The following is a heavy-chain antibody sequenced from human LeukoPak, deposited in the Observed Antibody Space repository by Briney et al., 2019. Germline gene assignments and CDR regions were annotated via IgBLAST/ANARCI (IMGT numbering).Heavy chain of an antibody. CDR2: ISGGGGST. CDR3: AKGGKWDVTPFDY. CDR1: GFTFTSYS. D-gene: IGHD1-26*01. J-gene: IGHJ4*02. V-gene: IGHV3-23*01. Sequence: PGGSLRLSCAASGFTFTSYSMNWVRQAPGKGLEWVSTISGGGGSTYYADSVKGRFTISRDNSKNTLYLQVNSLRAEDPAVYYCAKGGKWDVTPFDYWGQGTLVTVSS.